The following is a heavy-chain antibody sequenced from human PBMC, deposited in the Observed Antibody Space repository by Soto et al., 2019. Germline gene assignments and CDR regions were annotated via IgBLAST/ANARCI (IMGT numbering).Heavy chain of an antibody. CDR2: TSYDGSEK. J-gene: IGHJ6*02. V-gene: IGHV3-30-3*01. CDR3: ARPVEPFYYYGMDV. Sequence: GGSLRLSCAAAGFSFGTYAMQWVRQAPGTGLVWVALTSYDGSEKYYADSVQGRFIVSRDNPRKNLYLEMNGLRPEDTGVYYCARPVEPFYYYGMDVWGQGTTVTVSS. CDR1: GFSFGTYA.